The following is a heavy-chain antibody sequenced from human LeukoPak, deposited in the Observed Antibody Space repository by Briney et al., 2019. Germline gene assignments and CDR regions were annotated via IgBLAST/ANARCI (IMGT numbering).Heavy chain of an antibody. CDR2: INPNSGGT. V-gene: IGHV1-2*02. CDR1: GCTFTGYY. Sequence: GASVKVSCKASGCTFTGYYMHWVRQAPGQGLEWMGWINPNSGGTNYAQKFQGRVTMTRDTSISTAYMELSRLRSDDTAVYYCARDQVVTTTVTSRPDYWGQGTLVTVSS. J-gene: IGHJ4*02. D-gene: IGHD2-21*02. CDR3: ARDQVVTTTVTSRPDY.